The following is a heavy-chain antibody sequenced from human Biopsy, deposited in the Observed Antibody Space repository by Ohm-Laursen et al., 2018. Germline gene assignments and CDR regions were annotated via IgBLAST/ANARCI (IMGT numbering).Heavy chain of an antibody. Sequence: SVKVSCKASGYTFTAQYLHWVRQVPGQGLEWMGWINPHSGTTTFAQDFQGRVTMTRDTSITTAYMELRRLRSDDTAVYYCAKGQDLRGGAEYFQHWGQGALVTVSS. CDR3: AKGQDLRGGAEYFQH. CDR2: INPHSGTT. J-gene: IGHJ1*01. D-gene: IGHD2-15*01. CDR1: GYTFTAQY. V-gene: IGHV1-2*02.